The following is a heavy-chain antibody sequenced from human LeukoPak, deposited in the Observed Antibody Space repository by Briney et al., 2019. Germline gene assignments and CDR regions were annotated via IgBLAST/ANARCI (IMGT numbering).Heavy chain of an antibody. CDR1: GGTFSSYA. Sequence: GASVKVSCKASGGTFSSYAISWVRQAPGQGLEWMGGIIPIFGTANYAQKFQGRVTITADESTSTAYMELSSLRSEDTAVYYCARDGYNSGHRGVDYWGQGTLVTVSS. J-gene: IGHJ4*02. CDR3: ARDGYNSGHRGVDY. V-gene: IGHV1-69*13. D-gene: IGHD5-24*01. CDR2: IIPIFGTA.